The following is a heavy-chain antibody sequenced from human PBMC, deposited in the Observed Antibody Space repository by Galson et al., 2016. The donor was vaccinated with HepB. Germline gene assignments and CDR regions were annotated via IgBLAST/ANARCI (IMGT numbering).Heavy chain of an antibody. Sequence: LRLSCAVSAGTFTDYAMNWVRQAPGKGLEWVAAISGSGGRTSYEDSVRGRFTISRDNSKNTLFLRMNSVGVEDTDVYFCAKSGFFGELDKWGQGTLVTVSS. CDR1: AGTFTDYA. D-gene: IGHD3-10*01. J-gene: IGHJ4*02. CDR2: ISGSGGRT. V-gene: IGHV3-23*01. CDR3: AKSGFFGELDK.